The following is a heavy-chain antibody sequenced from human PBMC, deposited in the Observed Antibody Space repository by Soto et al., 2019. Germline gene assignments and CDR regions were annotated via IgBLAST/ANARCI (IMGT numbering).Heavy chain of an antibody. CDR3: ARRGYVAGISFDY. CDR1: GGTFSSYA. D-gene: IGHD6-19*01. J-gene: IGHJ4*02. V-gene: IGHV1-69*01. CDR2: IIPIFGTS. Sequence: QVQLVQSGAEVKKPGSSVKVSCNASGGTFSSYAISWVRQAPGQGLEWMGGIIPIFGTSNYAQKFQGRVTINADESTSTADMELSSLRSEDTAVYYCARRGYVAGISFDYWGQGTLVTVSS.